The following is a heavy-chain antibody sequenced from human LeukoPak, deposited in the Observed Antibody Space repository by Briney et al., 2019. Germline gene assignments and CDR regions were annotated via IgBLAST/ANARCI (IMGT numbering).Heavy chain of an antibody. CDR2: NIPILGIA. CDR1: GGTFSSYA. Sequence: SVKVSCKASGGTFSSYAIGWVRQAPGQGLEWMGRNIPILGIANYAQKFQGRVTITADKSTSTAYMELSSLRSEDTAVYYCASNFFGVVKDAFDIWGQGTMVTVSS. J-gene: IGHJ3*02. V-gene: IGHV1-69*04. D-gene: IGHD3-3*01. CDR3: ASNFFGVVKDAFDI.